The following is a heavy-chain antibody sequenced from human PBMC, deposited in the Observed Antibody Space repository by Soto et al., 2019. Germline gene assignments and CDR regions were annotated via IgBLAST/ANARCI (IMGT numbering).Heavy chain of an antibody. J-gene: IGHJ6*03. D-gene: IGHD2-21*01. CDR1: GGSLSDYF. CDR3: ARGGISHWAYFYYMDV. CDR2: INHLGST. Sequence: PSETLSLTCVVSGGSLSDYFWSWIRQPPGMALEWIGEINHLGSTNYNPSLKSRVTMSVGTSKNQFSLTLNSVTAADTATYYCARGGISHWAYFYYMDVWDRGTTVTVSS. V-gene: IGHV4-34*01.